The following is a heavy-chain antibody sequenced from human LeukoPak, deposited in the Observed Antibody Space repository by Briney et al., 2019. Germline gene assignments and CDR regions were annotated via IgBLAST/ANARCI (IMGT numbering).Heavy chain of an antibody. CDR2: IWYDGSNK. V-gene: IGHV3-33*01. D-gene: IGHD3-10*01. CDR1: GFTFSSYG. Sequence: PGGSLRLSCAASGFTFSSYGMHWVRQAPGKGLEWVAVIWYDGSNKYYADSVKGRFTISRDNSKNTLYLQMNSLRAEDTAVYYCARDLAYYYGSGIFYYYGMDVWGQGTTVTVSS. J-gene: IGHJ6*02. CDR3: ARDLAYYYGSGIFYYYGMDV.